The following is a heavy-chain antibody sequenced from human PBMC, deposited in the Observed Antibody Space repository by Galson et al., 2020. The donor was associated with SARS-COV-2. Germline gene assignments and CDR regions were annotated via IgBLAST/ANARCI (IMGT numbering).Heavy chain of an antibody. Sequence: SQASETLSLNCAVYGGSFSGYYWSWIRQPPGKGLEWIGEINHSGSNNYNPSLKSRVTISVDTSKNQFSLKLSSVTAADTAVYYCARGRYLTAGNDYRRYGYWYFDVWGRGTLVTVSS. J-gene: IGHJ2*01. CDR3: ARGRYLTAGNDYRRYGYWYFDV. V-gene: IGHV4-34*01. D-gene: IGHD6-13*01. CDR1: GGSFSGYY. CDR2: INHSGSN.